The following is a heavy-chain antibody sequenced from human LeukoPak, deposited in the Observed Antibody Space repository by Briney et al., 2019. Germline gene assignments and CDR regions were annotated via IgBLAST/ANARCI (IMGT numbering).Heavy chain of an antibody. CDR3: ARDLGYYDSSGYYDAFDI. CDR2: IYTSGST. CDR1: GGSISSYY. D-gene: IGHD3-22*01. V-gene: IGHV4-4*07. Sequence: SETLSLTCTVSGGSISSYYWSWIRQPAGKGLEWIGRIYTSGSTNYNPSLKSRVTISVDTSKNQFSLKLSSVTAADTAVYYCARDLGYYDSSGYYDAFDIWGQGTMVTVSS. J-gene: IGHJ3*02.